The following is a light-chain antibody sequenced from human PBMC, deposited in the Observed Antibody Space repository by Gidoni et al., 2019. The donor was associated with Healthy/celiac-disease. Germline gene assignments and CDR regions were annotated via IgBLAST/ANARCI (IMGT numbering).Light chain of an antibody. CDR2: KAS. CDR3: QQYNSLGT. V-gene: IGKV1-5*03. Sequence: DIQMTQSPSTLSASVGDRVTITCRASQSISSWLAWYQQKPGKAPKLLIYKASSLESGVPSRFSVSGSGTEFTLTISSLQPDDFATYYCQQYNSLGTFXQXTKVEIK. CDR1: QSISSW. J-gene: IGKJ1*01.